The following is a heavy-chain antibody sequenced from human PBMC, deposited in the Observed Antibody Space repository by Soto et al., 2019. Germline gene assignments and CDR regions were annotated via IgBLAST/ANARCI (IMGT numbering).Heavy chain of an antibody. J-gene: IGHJ5*02. CDR1: GFAFSEYS. Sequence: GGSLRLSCAASGFAFSEYSMAWVRQAPGKGPEWVSYISGSSGVIYYVDSVKGRFTVSRDNAKNSLFLQMNSLRQEDTAVYYCAREEVRGIIRWFDPWGQGTRVTVSS. CDR3: AREEVRGIIRWFDP. D-gene: IGHD3-10*01. CDR2: ISGSSGVI. V-gene: IGHV3-21*06.